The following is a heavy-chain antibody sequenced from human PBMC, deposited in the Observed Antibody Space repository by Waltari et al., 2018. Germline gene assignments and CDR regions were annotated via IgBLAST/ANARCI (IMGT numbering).Heavy chain of an antibody. Sequence: QVQLVQSGAEVKKPGASVKVSCKASGYTFTSYYMHWVRQAPGQGLEWMGIINPSGGSTSYAQKFQGRFTMTRDTSTSTVYMELSSLRSEDTAVYYCAREFPDGIHGLDPWGQGTLVTVSS. CDR2: INPSGGST. J-gene: IGHJ5*02. CDR1: GYTFTSYY. CDR3: AREFPDGIHGLDP. D-gene: IGHD5-18*01. V-gene: IGHV1-46*01.